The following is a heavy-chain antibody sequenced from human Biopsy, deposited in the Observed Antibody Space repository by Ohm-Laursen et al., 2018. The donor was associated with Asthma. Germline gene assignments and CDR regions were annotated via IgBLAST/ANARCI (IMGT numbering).Heavy chain of an antibody. CDR1: GFTFSSYG. CDR3: AKDLDIVATTHYYHYNGMDV. J-gene: IGHJ6*02. CDR2: ISYDGSNK. V-gene: IGHV3-30*18. D-gene: IGHD5-12*01. Sequence: SLRLSCAASGFTFSSYGMHWARQAPGKGLKWVAVISYDGSNKYYADSVKGRFTISRDNSKNTLYLQMNSLRAEDTAVYYCAKDLDIVATTHYYHYNGMDVWGQGTTVTVSS.